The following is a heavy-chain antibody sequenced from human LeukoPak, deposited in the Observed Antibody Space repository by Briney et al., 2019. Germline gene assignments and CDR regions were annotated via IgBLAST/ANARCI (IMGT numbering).Heavy chain of an antibody. CDR3: ARAGGTYYGIAFDI. D-gene: IGHD1-26*01. J-gene: IGHJ3*02. CDR1: GFTFSSYW. V-gene: IGHV3-7*01. CDR2: IKKDGSEK. Sequence: GGSLRLSCAASGFTFSSYWMSWVRQAPGKGLEWVANIKKDGSEKYYVDSVKDRFTNSRDNAKISLYLQMNSLRAEDTAVYYCARAGGTYYGIAFDIWGQGTMVTVSS.